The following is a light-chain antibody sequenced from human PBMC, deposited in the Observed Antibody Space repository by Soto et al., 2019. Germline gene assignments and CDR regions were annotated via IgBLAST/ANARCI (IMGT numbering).Light chain of an antibody. V-gene: IGLV1-51*02. CDR3: GTWDSRLSVWV. CDR1: SSNIGNNY. J-gene: IGLJ3*02. CDR2: ENN. Sequence: QSVLPQPPSVSAAPGQKVTISCSGSSSNIGNNYVSWYQQLPGTAPKLLIYENNKRPSGIPDRFSGSKSGTSATLGITGLQTGDEADYYCGTWDSRLSVWVFGGGTKLTVL.